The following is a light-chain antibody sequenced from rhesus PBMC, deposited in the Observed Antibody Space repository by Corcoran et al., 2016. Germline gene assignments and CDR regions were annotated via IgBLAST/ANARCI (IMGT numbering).Light chain of an antibody. CDR3: VQAIAFPRT. CDR2: GGS. J-gene: IGKJ1*01. CDR1: QSLLHSNGNTY. V-gene: IGKV2-72*02. Sequence: DIVMTQTPLSLPITPGEPASISCRSSQSLLHSNGNTYLHWYLQKPGQSPQLLIYGGSHRASGVPDRFSGSGSGTDVTLKISKVEAEDVGVYYCVQAIAFPRTFGQGTKVEIK.